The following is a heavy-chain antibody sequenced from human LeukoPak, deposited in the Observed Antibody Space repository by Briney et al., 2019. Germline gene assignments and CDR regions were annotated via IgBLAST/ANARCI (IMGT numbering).Heavy chain of an antibody. D-gene: IGHD5-12*01. J-gene: IGHJ4*02. Sequence: PGGSLRLSCAASGFTFSSYAMSWVRLAPGKGLQWVSAISGSAGSAYYADSVKGRFTISRDNSKNTLYLQMNSLRADDTAVYYCARLLGDIVATILYWGQGTLVTVSS. CDR2: ISGSAGSA. CDR1: GFTFSSYA. V-gene: IGHV3-23*01. CDR3: ARLLGDIVATILY.